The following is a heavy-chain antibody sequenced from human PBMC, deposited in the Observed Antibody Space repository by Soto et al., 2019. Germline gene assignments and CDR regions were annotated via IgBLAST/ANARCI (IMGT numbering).Heavy chain of an antibody. V-gene: IGHV3-48*01. J-gene: IGHJ4*02. CDR3: ARDDEMGYFDY. D-gene: IGHD3-16*01. CDR2: ISSSTRTI. Sequence: EVQLVESGGGLVQPGGSLRLSCAASGFTFSSHSMNWVRRAPVKGLEWVSYISSSTRTIYYADSVKGRFTVSRDNAKNSLYLQMNSLRAEDTAVYYCARDDEMGYFDYWGQGTLVTVSS. CDR1: GFTFSSHS.